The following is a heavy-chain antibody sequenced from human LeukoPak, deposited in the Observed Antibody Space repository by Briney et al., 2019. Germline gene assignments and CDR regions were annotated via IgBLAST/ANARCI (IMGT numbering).Heavy chain of an antibody. D-gene: IGHD2-21*02. CDR2: ISGSGGST. CDR1: GFTFSSYA. CDR3: AKAPHCGGDCYSWPYYFDY. Sequence: PGGSLRLSCAASGFTFSSYAMSWVRQAPGKGLEWVSAISGSGGSTYYADSVKGRFTTSRDNSKNTLYLQMNSLRAEDTAVYYCAKAPHCGGDCYSWPYYFDYWGQGTLVTVSS. J-gene: IGHJ4*02. V-gene: IGHV3-23*01.